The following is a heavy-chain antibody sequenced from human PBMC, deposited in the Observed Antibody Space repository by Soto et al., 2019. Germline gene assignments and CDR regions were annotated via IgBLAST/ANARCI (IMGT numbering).Heavy chain of an antibody. CDR2: IYWADDK. J-gene: IGHJ2*01. V-gene: IGHV2-5*02. Sequence: QITLKESGPTLVKPTQTLTLTCTFSGFSLSTSGVGLGWFRQPPGKALEWLGPIYWADDKRYSPSLKTRLTITKYTSKYQVVLTRTNMDPVDTATYYCAHRIYDENRYLFCGLCGRGTLGTVSS. D-gene: IGHD5-12*01. CDR1: GFSLSTSGVG. CDR3: AHRIYDENRYLFCGL.